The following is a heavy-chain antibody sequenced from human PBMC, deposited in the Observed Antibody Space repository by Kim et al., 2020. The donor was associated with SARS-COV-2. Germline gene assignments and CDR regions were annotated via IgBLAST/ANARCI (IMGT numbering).Heavy chain of an antibody. CDR3: TNIRYGQVDY. Sequence: GGSLRLSCAASGLNFNVEFMSWVRQAPGKGLEWISYISNSGHYANYADPVQGRFTISRDNAQNSLHLQMNNLRAEDTAIYYCTNIRYGQVDYWGQGTLVT. J-gene: IGHJ4*02. CDR1: GLNFNVEF. V-gene: IGHV3-11*03. D-gene: IGHD1-20*01. CDR2: ISNSGHYA.